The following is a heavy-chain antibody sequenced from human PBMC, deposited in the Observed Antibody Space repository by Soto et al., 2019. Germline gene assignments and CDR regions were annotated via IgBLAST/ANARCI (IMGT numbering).Heavy chain of an antibody. CDR1: GFTVSNNY. J-gene: IGHJ4*02. D-gene: IGHD6-19*01. CDR2: IYTGGNT. CDR3: AREYSSGAYFFDF. V-gene: IGHV3-53*01. Sequence: GGSLRLSCAASGFTVSNNYMSWVRQAPGKGLEWVSVIYTGGNTDYADSVKGRFTISRDNSNNTLYLQMNSLRVEDTAVYYCAREYSSGAYFFDFWGQGTLVTVSS.